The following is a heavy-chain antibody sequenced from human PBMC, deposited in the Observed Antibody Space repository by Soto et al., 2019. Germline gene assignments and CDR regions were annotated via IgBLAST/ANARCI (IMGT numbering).Heavy chain of an antibody. D-gene: IGHD6-13*01. V-gene: IGHV3-23*01. CDR2: ISDNGGTT. J-gene: IGHJ4*02. Sequence: GGSLRLSCAASEFTFSNYAMSWVRQAPGKGLEWVSSISDNGGTTYYADSVKGRFTISRDNSDNTLYLQMNSLRAEDTAVYYCASRPTYRSSWTQFDYWGQGTLVTVSS. CDR1: EFTFSNYA. CDR3: ASRPTYRSSWTQFDY.